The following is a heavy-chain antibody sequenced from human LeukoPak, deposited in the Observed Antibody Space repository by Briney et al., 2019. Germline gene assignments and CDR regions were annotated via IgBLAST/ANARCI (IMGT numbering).Heavy chain of an antibody. CDR3: ARTTEGGYTYDYFYYYYMDV. Sequence: SDTLSLTCTDCGGSLSSYYWSWIRQPPRNGLEWIGDIYYSGSTNSNPSLQSRVTISVDTSKNQFSLKLSSVTAADTAVYYCARTTEGGYTYDYFYYYYMDVWGKGTTVTISS. J-gene: IGHJ6*03. D-gene: IGHD5-18*01. CDR2: IYYSGST. CDR1: GGSLSSYY. V-gene: IGHV4-59*07.